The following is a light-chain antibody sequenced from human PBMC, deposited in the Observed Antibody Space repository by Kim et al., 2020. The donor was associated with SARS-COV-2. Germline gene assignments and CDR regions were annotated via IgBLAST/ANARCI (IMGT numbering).Light chain of an antibody. Sequence: DIQMTQSPSSLSASVGDRVTITCRASQGINNYLAWFQQKPGKAPKSLIYGASSLQIGVPSKFSGSGSRTDFNLTIISLQTEDFATYYCQQYSSYPITFGQGTRLEIK. CDR3: QQYSSYPIT. CDR2: GAS. V-gene: IGKV1-16*02. J-gene: IGKJ5*01. CDR1: QGINNY.